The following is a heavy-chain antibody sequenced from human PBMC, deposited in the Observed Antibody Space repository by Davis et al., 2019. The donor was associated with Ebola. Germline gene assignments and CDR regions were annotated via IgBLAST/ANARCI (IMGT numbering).Heavy chain of an antibody. CDR1: GYTFTGYY. CDR2: INPNSGGT. D-gene: IGHD4-11*01. Sequence: ASVKVSCKASGYTFTGYYMHWVRQAPGQGLEWMGWINPNSGGTNYAQKFQGWVTMTRDTSISTAYMELSSLRSEDTAVYYCARVGVYSNYVGWFDPWGQGTLVTVSS. J-gene: IGHJ5*02. V-gene: IGHV1-2*04. CDR3: ARVGVYSNYVGWFDP.